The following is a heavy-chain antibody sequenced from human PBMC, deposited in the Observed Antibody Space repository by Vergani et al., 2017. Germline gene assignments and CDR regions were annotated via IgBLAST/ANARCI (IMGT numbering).Heavy chain of an antibody. D-gene: IGHD3-3*01. V-gene: IGHV3-23*01. CDR2: ISGSAGGT. CDR3: AKDYNFWSGQGAFDI. J-gene: IGHJ3*02. CDR1: GFTFINYA. Sequence: EVQLLESGGGLVQPGGSLRLSCAASGFTFINYAMNWVRQAPGKGLEWVSGISGSAGGTYYTGSVKGRFTISRDNSKNTLYLQMNSLRVEDTAIYYCAKDYNFWSGQGAFDIWGQGTMVTVSS.